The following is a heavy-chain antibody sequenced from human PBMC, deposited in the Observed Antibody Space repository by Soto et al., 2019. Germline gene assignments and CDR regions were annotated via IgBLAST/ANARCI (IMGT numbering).Heavy chain of an antibody. J-gene: IGHJ2*01. V-gene: IGHV1-18*01. CDR2: ISAYNGNT. Sequence: QVQLVQSGAEVKKPGASVKVSCKASGYTFTSYGISWVRQAPGQGLEWMGWISAYNGNTNYAQKLQGRVTMTTDTSTSTAYLEVRSLRSDDTAVYYCARDGYYDSSGYYSHWYFDLWGRGTLVTVSS. D-gene: IGHD3-22*01. CDR1: GYTFTSYG. CDR3: ARDGYYDSSGYYSHWYFDL.